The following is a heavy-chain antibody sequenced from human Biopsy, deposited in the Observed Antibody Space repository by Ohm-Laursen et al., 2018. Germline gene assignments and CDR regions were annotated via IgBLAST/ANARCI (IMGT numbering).Heavy chain of an antibody. V-gene: IGHV4-59*12. CDR3: ARGTGRYYVYGAFDI. Sequence: GTLSLTCTVSGGSLSGYFWSWIRQPPGKGLEWIGHNQNSGSTNYNLSLESRVTMSVDTSKNQFSLNLRSVTASDTAVYYCARGTGRYYVYGAFDIWGQGTVVTVSS. CDR2: NQNSGST. CDR1: GGSLSGYF. J-gene: IGHJ3*02. D-gene: IGHD1-26*01.